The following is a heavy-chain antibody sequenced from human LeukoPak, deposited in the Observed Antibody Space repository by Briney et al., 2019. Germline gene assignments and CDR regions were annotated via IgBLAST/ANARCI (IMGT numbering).Heavy chain of an antibody. CDR3: ARVITPGSNYGDHAGWYFDL. V-gene: IGHV1-2*02. D-gene: IGHD4-17*01. CDR2: INPNTGGT. J-gene: IGHJ2*01. CDR1: GYTFTDHF. Sequence: GASVRVSCKASGYTFTDHFIYWVRQAPGQGLEWMAWINPNTGGTKYAQMFQGRVTLTRDTSISTAFMELRGLISDDTVVYFCARVITPGSNYGDHAGWYFDLWGRGTLVTVSS.